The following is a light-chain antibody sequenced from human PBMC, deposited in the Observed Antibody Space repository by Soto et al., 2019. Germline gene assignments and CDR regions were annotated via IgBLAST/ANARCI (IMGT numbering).Light chain of an antibody. CDR3: SSYTSSNTYV. CDR1: SVDVGGFEY. J-gene: IGLJ1*01. CDR2: DVN. V-gene: IGLV2-14*03. Sequence: QSVLTKPASVSGSPGQSIAISCTGTSVDVGGFEYVSWYQQHPGKVPKLMIYDVNNRPSGVSNRFSGSKSGNTASLTISGLQAEDEADYFCSSYTSSNTYVFGTGTKVTVL.